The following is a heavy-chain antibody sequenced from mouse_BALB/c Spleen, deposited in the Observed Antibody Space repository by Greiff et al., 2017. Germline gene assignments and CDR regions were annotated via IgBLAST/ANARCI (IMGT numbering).Heavy chain of an antibody. CDR2: ISSGGSYT. CDR3: ARHLKEFSYYAMDY. V-gene: IGHV5-6*01. Sequence: EVKLMESGGDLVKPGASLKLSCAASGFTFSSYGMSWVRQTPDKRLEWVATISSGGSYTYYPDSVKGRFTISRDNATNTLYLQMSSLKSEDTAMYYCARHLKEFSYYAMDYWGQGTSVTVSS. J-gene: IGHJ4*01. CDR1: GFTFSSYG.